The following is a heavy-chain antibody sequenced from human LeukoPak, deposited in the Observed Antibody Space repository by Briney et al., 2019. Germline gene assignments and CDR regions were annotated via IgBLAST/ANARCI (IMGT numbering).Heavy chain of an antibody. CDR3: AKALTTVTTRFDN. CDR2: ISWNNNNI. Sequence: GGSLRLSCAVSGFTFSSYWMHWVRQAPGKGLEWISGISWNNNNIAYADSVKGRFTISRDNAENSLYLQMNSLRAEDTALYYCAKALTTVTTRFDNWGQGTLVTVSS. J-gene: IGHJ4*02. V-gene: IGHV3-9*01. D-gene: IGHD4-17*01. CDR1: GFTFSSYW.